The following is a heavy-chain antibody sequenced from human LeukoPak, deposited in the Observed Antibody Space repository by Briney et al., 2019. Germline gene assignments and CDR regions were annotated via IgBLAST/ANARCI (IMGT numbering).Heavy chain of an antibody. CDR1: GYTFTGYY. J-gene: IGHJ4*02. CDR3: ARAGARNYYDSSGSFDY. D-gene: IGHD3-22*01. CDR2: INPNSGGT. V-gene: IGHV1-2*02. Sequence: ASVKVSFKASGYTFTGYYMHWVRQAPGQGLEWMGWINPNSGGTNYAQKFQGRVTMTRDTSISTAYMELSRLRPDDTAVYYCARAGARNYYDSSGSFDYWGQGTLVTVSS.